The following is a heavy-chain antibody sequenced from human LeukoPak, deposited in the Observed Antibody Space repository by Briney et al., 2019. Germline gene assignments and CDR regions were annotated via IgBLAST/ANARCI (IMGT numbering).Heavy chain of an antibody. CDR3: ARRAGDYSHPYDY. CDR1: GLTVSSNC. Sequence: GGSLRLSCAASGLTVSSNCMSWVRQAPGKGLEGVSFIYSGGNTYYADSVKGRFTNSRDNSKNTVHLQMNSLRAEDTAMYYCARRAGDYSHPYDYWGQGTLVTVSS. CDR2: IYSGGNT. J-gene: IGHJ4*02. D-gene: IGHD3-22*01. V-gene: IGHV3-53*01.